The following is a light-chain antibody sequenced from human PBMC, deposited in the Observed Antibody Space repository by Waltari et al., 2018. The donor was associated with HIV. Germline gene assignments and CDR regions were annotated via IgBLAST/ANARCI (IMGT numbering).Light chain of an antibody. J-gene: IGLJ3*02. CDR3: QLYYDGAWV. CDR1: TGAVTRAYY. V-gene: IGLV7-43*01. CDR2: STN. Sequence: QTVVTQEPSLTVSPGGTVTLTCASSTGAVTRAYYPNWFRLKPGQAPRALIYSTNYKHSWTPVRFSGSLLGGKAALTLSGVQPEDEAEYYCQLYYDGAWVFGGGTKLTVL.